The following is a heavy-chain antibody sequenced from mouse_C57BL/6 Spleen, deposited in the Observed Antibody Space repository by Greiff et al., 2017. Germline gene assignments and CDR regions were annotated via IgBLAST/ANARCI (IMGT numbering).Heavy chain of an antibody. CDR1: GYTFTSYW. V-gene: IGHV1-59*01. CDR3: ARNHGDFDY. CDR2: IDPSDSYT. J-gene: IGHJ2*01. Sequence: QVQLQQPGAELARPGTSVKLSCKASGYTFTSYWMHWVKQRPGQGLEWIGVIDPSDSYTNYNQKFKGKATLTVDTSSSTAYMQLSSLTSEDSAVYYCARNHGDFDYWGQGTTLTVSS. D-gene: IGHD1-1*02.